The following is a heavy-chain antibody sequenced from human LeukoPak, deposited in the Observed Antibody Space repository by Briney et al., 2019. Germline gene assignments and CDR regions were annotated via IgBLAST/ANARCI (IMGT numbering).Heavy chain of an antibody. D-gene: IGHD3-22*01. CDR2: ISGSGSYI. Sequence: PGGSLRLSCAASGFTFSSYGMSWVRQAPGKGLEWVSAISGSGSYIYYADSVKGRFTISRDNAKNSLYLQMNSLRAEDTAVYYCARGGWKHYYDSSGPLRWGQGTLVTVSS. V-gene: IGHV3-21*01. J-gene: IGHJ4*02. CDR3: ARGGWKHYYDSSGPLR. CDR1: GFTFSSYG.